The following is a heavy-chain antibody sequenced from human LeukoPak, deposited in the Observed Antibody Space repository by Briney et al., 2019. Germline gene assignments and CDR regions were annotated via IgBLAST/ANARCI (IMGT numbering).Heavy chain of an antibody. CDR2: ISAYNGNT. V-gene: IGHV1-18*04. D-gene: IGHD3-10*01. J-gene: IGHJ3*02. CDR3: ARPMVGGVIHAFDI. Sequence: ASVKVSCKASGYTFTGDYMHWVRQAPGQGLEWMGWISAYNGNTNYAQKLQGRVTMTTDTSTSTAYMELRSLRSDDTAVYYCARPMVGGVIHAFDIWGQGTMVTVSS. CDR1: GYTFTGDY.